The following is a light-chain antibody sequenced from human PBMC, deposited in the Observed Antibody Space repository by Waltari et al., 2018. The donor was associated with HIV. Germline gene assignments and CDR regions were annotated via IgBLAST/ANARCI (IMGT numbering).Light chain of an antibody. J-gene: IGLJ2*01. CDR3: LLSFNGVVV. V-gene: IGLV7-46*01. Sequence: QAVVTQQPSLTVSPGGTVPPPCAPSPRSVTSGPSPYWFQRRPGQAPKPLIYDTTNRHSWTPARFSGSLLGGKAALTLSGAQFEDEADYFCLLSFNGVVVFGGGTTLTVL. CDR2: DTT. CDR1: PRSVTSGPS.